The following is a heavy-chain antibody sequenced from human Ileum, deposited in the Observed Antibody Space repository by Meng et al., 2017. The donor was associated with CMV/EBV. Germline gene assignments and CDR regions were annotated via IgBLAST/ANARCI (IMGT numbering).Heavy chain of an antibody. CDR2: IIPIFGTA. J-gene: IGHJ5*02. CDR1: TFTGSF. D-gene: IGHD3-3*01. CDR3: ARGGDFWSGYYTLNWFDP. V-gene: IGHV1-69*05. Sequence: TFTGSFIQWLRQAPGQGLEWMGGIIPIFGTANYAQKFQGRVTITTDESTSTAYMELSSLRSEDTAVYYCARGGDFWSGYYTLNWFDPWGQGTLVTVSS.